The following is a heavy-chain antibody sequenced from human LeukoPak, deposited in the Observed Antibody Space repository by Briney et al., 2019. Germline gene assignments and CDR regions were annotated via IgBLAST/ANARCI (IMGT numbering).Heavy chain of an antibody. J-gene: IGHJ4*02. Sequence: PGGSLRPSCAASGFTFSSYSMNWVRQAPGKGLEWVSYISSSSTIYYADSVKGRFTISRDNAKNSLYLQMNSLRAEDTAVYYCASEMGDYWGQGTLVTVSS. CDR3: ASEMGDY. V-gene: IGHV3-48*01. D-gene: IGHD2-8*01. CDR1: GFTFSSYS. CDR2: ISSSSTI.